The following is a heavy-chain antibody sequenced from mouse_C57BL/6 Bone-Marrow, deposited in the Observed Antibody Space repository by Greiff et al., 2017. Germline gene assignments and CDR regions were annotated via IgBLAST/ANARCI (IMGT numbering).Heavy chain of an antibody. Sequence: EVQLQQSGGDLVKPGGSLKLSCAASGFTFSSYGMSWVRQTPDKRLEWVATISSGGSYTYYPDSVKGRFTISRDNAKNTLYLQMSSLKSEDTAMYYCARDGYWYCDVWGTGTTVTVSS. CDR2: ISSGGSYT. V-gene: IGHV5-6*01. CDR1: GFTFSSYG. J-gene: IGHJ1*03. CDR3: ARDGYWYCDV.